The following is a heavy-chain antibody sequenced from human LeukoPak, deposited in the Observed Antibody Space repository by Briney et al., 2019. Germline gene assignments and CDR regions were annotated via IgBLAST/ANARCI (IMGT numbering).Heavy chain of an antibody. CDR2: IYYSGST. CDR1: GYSISSGYY. D-gene: IGHD3-10*01. CDR3: ARLRFGELNYYYYMDV. J-gene: IGHJ6*03. V-gene: IGHV4-38-2*02. Sequence: PSETLSLTCTVSGYSISSGYYWGWIRPPPGKGLEWIGSIYYSGSTYYNPSLKSRVTISVDTSKNQFSLKLSSVTAADTAVYYCARLRFGELNYYYYMDVWGKGTTVTISS.